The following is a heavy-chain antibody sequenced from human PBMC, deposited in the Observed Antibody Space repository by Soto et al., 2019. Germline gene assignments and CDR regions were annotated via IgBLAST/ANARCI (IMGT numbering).Heavy chain of an antibody. V-gene: IGHV4-39*07. CDR1: GGSISSSSYY. J-gene: IGHJ6*03. Sequence: PSETLSLTCTVSGGSISSSSYYWGWIRQPPGKGLEWIGSIYYSGSTNYNPSLKSRVTISVDTSKNQFSLKLSSVTAADTAVYYCARAAKNHYYYYYMDVWGKGTTVTVSS. CDR3: ARAAKNHYYYYYMDV. CDR2: IYYSGST. D-gene: IGHD5-18*01.